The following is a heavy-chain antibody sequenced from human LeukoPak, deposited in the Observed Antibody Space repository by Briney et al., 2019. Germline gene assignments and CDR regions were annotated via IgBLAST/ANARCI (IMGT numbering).Heavy chain of an antibody. D-gene: IGHD6-19*01. Sequence: SQTLSLTCTVSGGSISTDLYYWTWLRQPAGKGLEWIGRIYSNGWTDYNPPLKSRVSISIDTSKNHFSLKMSLTTAADTALYYCARGSGWNSFDPWGQGTLVTVSS. V-gene: IGHV4-61*02. CDR2: IYSNGWT. CDR1: GGSISTDLYY. J-gene: IGHJ5*02. CDR3: ARGSGWNSFDP.